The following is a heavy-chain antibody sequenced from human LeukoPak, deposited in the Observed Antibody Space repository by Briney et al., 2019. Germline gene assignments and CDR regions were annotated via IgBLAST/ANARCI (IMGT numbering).Heavy chain of an antibody. D-gene: IGHD2-15*01. J-gene: IGHJ3*02. CDR2: IYYSGST. CDR3: ARGLCSGGSCYSEAFDI. Sequence: SETLSLTCTVSGGSISSYYWSWIRQPPGKGLEWIGYIYYSGSTNYNPSLKSRVTISVDTSKNQFSLKLSSVTAADTAVYYCARGLCSGGSCYSEAFDIWGQGTMVTVFS. CDR1: GGSISSYY. V-gene: IGHV4-59*01.